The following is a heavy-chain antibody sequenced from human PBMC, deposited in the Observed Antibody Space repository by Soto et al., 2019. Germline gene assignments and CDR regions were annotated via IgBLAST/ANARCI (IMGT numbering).Heavy chain of an antibody. J-gene: IGHJ3*02. Sequence: SETLSLTCAVYAGSISTYYWNWICQPPGPGLEWIGIIKLSGSSNSYPTLTRRVSISVALSKTKFSLRLNSVTAADTDAYLCERGVSTDWQVARDIWGQGTMFTVS. D-gene: IGHD3-9*01. CDR1: AGSISTYY. CDR3: ERGVSTDWQVARDI. V-gene: IGHV4-34*01. CDR2: IKLSGSS.